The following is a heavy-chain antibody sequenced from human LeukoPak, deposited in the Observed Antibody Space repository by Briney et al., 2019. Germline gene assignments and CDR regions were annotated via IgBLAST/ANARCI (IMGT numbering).Heavy chain of an antibody. Sequence: ASVKVSCKASGYTFTGYYMHWVRQAPGQGLEWMGWINPNSGGTNYAQKFQGRVTMTRDTSSSTAYMELSRLRSDDTAVYHCARDSVDTAMVRAYYFDYWGQGTLVTVSS. CDR2: INPNSGGT. V-gene: IGHV1-2*02. D-gene: IGHD5-18*01. J-gene: IGHJ4*02. CDR1: GYTFTGYY. CDR3: ARDSVDTAMVRAYYFDY.